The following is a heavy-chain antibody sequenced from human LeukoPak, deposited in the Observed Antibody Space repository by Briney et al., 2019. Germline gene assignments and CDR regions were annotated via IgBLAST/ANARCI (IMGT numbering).Heavy chain of an antibody. D-gene: IGHD2-21*01. J-gene: IGHJ3*02. CDR1: GGTFSSYA. Sequence: SVEVSCKASGGTFSSYAISWVRQAPGQGLEWMGGIIPIFGTANYAQKFQGRVTITADESTSTAYMELSSLRSEDTAVYYCAGYCGGDCPDAFDIWGQGTMVTVSS. V-gene: IGHV1-69*01. CDR3: AGYCGGDCPDAFDI. CDR2: IIPIFGTA.